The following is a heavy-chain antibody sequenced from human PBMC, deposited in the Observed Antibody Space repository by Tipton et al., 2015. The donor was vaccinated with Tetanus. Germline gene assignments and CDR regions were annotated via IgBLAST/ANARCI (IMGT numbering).Heavy chain of an antibody. CDR1: VGSFSGYY. J-gene: IGHJ4*02. V-gene: IGHV4-34*01. CDR2: IYNDGTT. Sequence: LRLSCAVYVGSFSGYYWSWIRQPPGKGLEWIGSIYNDGTTSYNSSLKSRVIMSVETSKRQFSLKMTSVTATDTAVYYCARQPSGIVVTGRGIDWGQGTLVTVSS. CDR3: ARQPSGIVVTGRGID. D-gene: IGHD6-19*01.